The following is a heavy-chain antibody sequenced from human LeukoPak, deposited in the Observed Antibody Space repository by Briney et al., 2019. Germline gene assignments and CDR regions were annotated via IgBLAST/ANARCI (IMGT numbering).Heavy chain of an antibody. CDR1: GFTFSSYG. V-gene: IGHV3-30*18. CDR3: AKVDDSSGYYLGPPDY. Sequence: PGGSLRLSCAASGFTFSSYGMHWVRQAPGKGLEWVAVISYDGSNKYYADSVKGRFTISRDNSKNTLYLQMNSLRAEDTAVYYCAKVDDSSGYYLGPPDYWGQGTLVTVSS. CDR2: ISYDGSNK. D-gene: IGHD3-22*01. J-gene: IGHJ4*02.